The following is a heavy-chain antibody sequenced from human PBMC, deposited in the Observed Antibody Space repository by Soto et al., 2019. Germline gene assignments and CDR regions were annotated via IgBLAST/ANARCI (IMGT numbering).Heavy chain of an antibody. CDR1: VYTLTSYA. D-gene: IGHD3-9*01. V-gene: IGHV1-3*01. Sequence: ASVKVSCKASVYTLTSYAMHWVRQAPGQRLEWMGWINAGNGNTKYSQKFQGRVTITRDTSASTAYMELSSLRSEDTAVYYCARVADELRYFDWLWDKDWFDPWGQGTLVTVSS. CDR3: ARVADELRYFDWLWDKDWFDP. J-gene: IGHJ5*02. CDR2: INAGNGNT.